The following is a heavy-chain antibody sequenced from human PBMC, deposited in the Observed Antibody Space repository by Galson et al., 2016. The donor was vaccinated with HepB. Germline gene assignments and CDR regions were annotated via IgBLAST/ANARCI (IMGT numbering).Heavy chain of an antibody. Sequence: ETLSLTCTVSGDFASSYYWNWFRQSPGKGLEWIGYIYYTGSPNYNPSLKSRVTISVDTSKNQFSLELTSVTATDTAVYYCARRRDYGGDHDAFDIWGQGTMVTVSS. V-gene: IGHV4-59*08. CDR2: IYYTGSP. CDR3: ARRRDYGGDHDAFDI. D-gene: IGHD4-23*01. CDR1: GDFASSYY. J-gene: IGHJ3*02.